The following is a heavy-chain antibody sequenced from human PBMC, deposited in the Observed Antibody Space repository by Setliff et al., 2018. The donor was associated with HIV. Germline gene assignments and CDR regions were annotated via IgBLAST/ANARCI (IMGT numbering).Heavy chain of an antibody. Sequence: ASVKVSCKASGYTFTSDYIHWVRQAPGQGLEWMGVINPTGGSTRNTQKFQGRVTMTRDTSISTAYMELSRLRSDDTAVYYGARDYYDSSGYIFFPGLPDYWGQGTLVTVSS. J-gene: IGHJ4*02. CDR2: INPTGGST. CDR3: ARDYYDSSGYIFFPGLPDY. V-gene: IGHV1-46*01. CDR1: GYTFTSDY. D-gene: IGHD3-22*01.